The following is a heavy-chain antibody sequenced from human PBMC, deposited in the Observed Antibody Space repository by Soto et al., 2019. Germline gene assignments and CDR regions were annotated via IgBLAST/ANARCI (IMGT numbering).Heavy chain of an antibody. J-gene: IGHJ6*02. CDR1: GDTLRSYG. Sequence: GASVKVSCKTSGDTLRSYGFSWVRQAPGQGLEWMGRIIPILGIANYAQKFQGRVTITADKSTSTAYMELSSLRSEDTAVYYCARSWPLWLRAQGEDYYYGMDVWGQGTTVTVSS. CDR2: IIPILGIA. CDR3: ARSWPLWLRAQGEDYYYGMDV. V-gene: IGHV1-69*04. D-gene: IGHD3-10*01.